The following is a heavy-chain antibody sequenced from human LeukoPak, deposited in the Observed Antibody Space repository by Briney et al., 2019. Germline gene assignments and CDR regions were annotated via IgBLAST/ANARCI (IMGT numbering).Heavy chain of an antibody. CDR2: IYSGGST. V-gene: IGHV3-53*01. D-gene: IGHD1-26*01. CDR1: GFTFSTYS. J-gene: IGHJ4*02. Sequence: GGSLRLSCAGSGFTFSTYSMTWVRQAPGKGLEWVSVIYSGGSTYYADSVKGRFTISRDNSKNTLYLQMNSLRAEDTAVYYCARDYSGFFDYWGQGTLVTVSS. CDR3: ARDYSGFFDY.